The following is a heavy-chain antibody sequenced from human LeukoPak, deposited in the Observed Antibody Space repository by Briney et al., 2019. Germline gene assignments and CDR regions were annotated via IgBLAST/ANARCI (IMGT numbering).Heavy chain of an antibody. Sequence: SGPALVKPTQTLTLTCTFSGFSLSTSGMCMTWNRQPPGKALEWLARIDWDDDKYYSTSLKTRLTISKDTSKNQVVLTMTNMDPVDTATYYCARIGTAQGVSVWAFDIWGQGTMVTVSS. J-gene: IGHJ3*02. CDR1: GFSLSTSGMC. V-gene: IGHV2-70*11. D-gene: IGHD3-16*01. CDR2: IDWDDDK. CDR3: ARIGTAQGVSVWAFDI.